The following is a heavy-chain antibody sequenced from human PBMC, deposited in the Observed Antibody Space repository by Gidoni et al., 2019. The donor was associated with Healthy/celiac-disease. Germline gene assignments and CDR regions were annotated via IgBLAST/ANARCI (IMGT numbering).Heavy chain of an antibody. Sequence: EVQLVESGGGLVKPGGSRGPSCVAPGFTLSSYSMNWVRQAPGKGLAWVSSISSSSSYIYYADSVKGRFTISRDNAKNSLYLQMNSLRAEGTAVYYCAREGDDYGDAFDIWGQGTMVTVSS. CDR2: ISSSSSYI. J-gene: IGHJ3*02. CDR3: AREGDDYGDAFDI. V-gene: IGHV3-21*01. CDR1: GFTLSSYS. D-gene: IGHD4-17*01.